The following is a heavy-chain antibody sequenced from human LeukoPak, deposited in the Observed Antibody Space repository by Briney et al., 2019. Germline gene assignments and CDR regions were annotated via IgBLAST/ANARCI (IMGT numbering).Heavy chain of an antibody. J-gene: IGHJ4*02. CDR1: GFTVSSNY. CDR2: ISSSGSTI. V-gene: IGHV3-11*04. D-gene: IGHD3-16*01. Sequence: GGSLRLSCAASGFTVSSNYMSWVRQAPGKGLEWVSYISSSGSTIYYADSVKGRFTISRDNAKNSLYLQMNSLRAEDTAVYYCARDRHGGERALGYWGQGTLVTVSS. CDR3: ARDRHGGERALGY.